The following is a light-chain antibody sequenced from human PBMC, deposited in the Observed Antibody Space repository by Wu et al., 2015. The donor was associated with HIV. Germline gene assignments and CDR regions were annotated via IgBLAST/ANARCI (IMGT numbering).Light chain of an antibody. Sequence: EIVLTQSPGTLFVSPGEGVTLSCRASQSVNSRYVAWYQQRAGQAPRLLMYAASSRATAIPDRFTASGSGTDFTLTISRLEPEDFAVYYCQQYGTTPLTFGGGTKVELK. CDR1: QSVNSRY. CDR3: QQYGTTPLT. J-gene: IGKJ4*01. V-gene: IGKV3-20*01. CDR2: AAS.